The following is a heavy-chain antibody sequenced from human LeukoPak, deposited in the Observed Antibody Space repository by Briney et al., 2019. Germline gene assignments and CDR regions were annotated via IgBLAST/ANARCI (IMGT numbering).Heavy chain of an antibody. V-gene: IGHV4-34*01. D-gene: IGHD5-24*01. CDR3: ARGRGGEMATTSDAFDI. J-gene: IGHJ3*02. CDR2: INHSGST. CDR1: GGSFSGYY. Sequence: ASETLSLTCAVYGGSFSGYYWSWIRQPPGKGLEWIGEINHSGSTNYNPSLKSRVTISVDTSKNQFSLKLSSVTAADTAVYYCARGRGGEMATTSDAFDIWGQGTMVTVSS.